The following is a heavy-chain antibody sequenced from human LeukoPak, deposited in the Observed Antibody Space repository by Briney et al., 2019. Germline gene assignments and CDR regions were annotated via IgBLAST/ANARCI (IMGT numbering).Heavy chain of an antibody. CDR2: IIPIFGTA. J-gene: IGHJ4*02. CDR1: GGTFSSYA. CDR3: PFFNYYDSSGYLKRHISDY. D-gene: IGHD3-22*01. V-gene: IGHV1-69*05. Sequence: SVKVSCKASGGTFSSYAISWVRQAPGQGLEWMGRIIPIFGTANYAQKFQGRVTITTDESTSTAYMELSSLRSEDTAVYYCPFFNYYDSSGYLKRHISDYWGQGTLVTVSS.